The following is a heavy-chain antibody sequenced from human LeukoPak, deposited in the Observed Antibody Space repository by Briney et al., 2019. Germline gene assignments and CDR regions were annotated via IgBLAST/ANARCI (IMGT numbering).Heavy chain of an antibody. CDR3: AKDRWGAVASFDY. V-gene: IGHV3-23*01. D-gene: IGHD6-19*01. Sequence: GGSLRLSCEASGFTFSSYGMSWVRQAPGKGLEWVSGISASGGSTYYADSVKGRFTISRDNSKNTLYLQMNSLESEDTAVYYCAKDRWGAVASFDYWGQGTLVTVSS. CDR1: GFTFSSYG. CDR2: ISASGGST. J-gene: IGHJ4*02.